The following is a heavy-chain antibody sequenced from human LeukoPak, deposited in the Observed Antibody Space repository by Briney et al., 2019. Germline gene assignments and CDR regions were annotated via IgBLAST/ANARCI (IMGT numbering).Heavy chain of an antibody. CDR2: ISGSGGST. D-gene: IGHD2-2*01. J-gene: IGHJ4*02. CDR3: AKFMGRIVVVPAASFDY. CDR1: GFTFSSYA. V-gene: IGHV3-23*01. Sequence: PGGSLRLSCAASGFTFSSYAMSWVRQAPGKGLEWVSAISGSGGSTYYADSVKGRFTISRDNSKNTLYLQMNSLRAEDTAVYYCAKFMGRIVVVPAASFDYWGQGTLVTVSS.